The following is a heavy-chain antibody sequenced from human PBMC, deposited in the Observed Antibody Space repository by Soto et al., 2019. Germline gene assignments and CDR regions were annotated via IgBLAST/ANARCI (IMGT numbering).Heavy chain of an antibody. D-gene: IGHD3-10*01. CDR2: MSGSGGDI. V-gene: IGHV3-23*01. Sequence: EVQLLQSGGGLVQPGGSLTLSCAPSGIALTNYAMSWVRQPPGEGLEWVTAMSGSGGDIYYSDSVKGRFTISGVISKNTLYLEMSSLRAEDTAGYYCAKGGISLVRGSSDYWGQGTLVTVSS. J-gene: IGHJ4*02. CDR1: GIALTNYA. CDR3: AKGGISLVRGSSDY.